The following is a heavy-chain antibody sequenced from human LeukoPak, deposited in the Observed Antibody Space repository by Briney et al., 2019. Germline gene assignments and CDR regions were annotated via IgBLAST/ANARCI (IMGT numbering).Heavy chain of an antibody. Sequence: GGSLRLSCAASGFTFSSYSMNWVRQAPGKGLEWVSYISSSSSTIYYADSVKGRFTISRDNAKNSLYLQMNSLRAEDTAVYYCARDKGNYDFVRRKNYYYMDVWGKGTTVTITS. D-gene: IGHD3/OR15-3a*01. J-gene: IGHJ6*03. V-gene: IGHV3-48*01. CDR2: ISSSSSTI. CDR1: GFTFSSYS. CDR3: ARDKGNYDFVRRKNYYYMDV.